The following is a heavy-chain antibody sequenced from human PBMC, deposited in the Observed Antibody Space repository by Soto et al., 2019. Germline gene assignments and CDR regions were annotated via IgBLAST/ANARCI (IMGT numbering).Heavy chain of an antibody. J-gene: IGHJ4*02. Sequence: QVQLVESGGGVVQSGRSLRLSCAASGFTFNTHGMHWVRQAPGKGLEWVAVIWYDESKKYYEDSVTGRFTISRDNSRSALYLQMDSLRAEDTGVYYCARSSGLGIDFWGQGTLVTVSS. V-gene: IGHV3-33*01. CDR3: ARSSGLGIDF. CDR1: GFTFNTHG. CDR2: IWYDESKK. D-gene: IGHD6-19*01.